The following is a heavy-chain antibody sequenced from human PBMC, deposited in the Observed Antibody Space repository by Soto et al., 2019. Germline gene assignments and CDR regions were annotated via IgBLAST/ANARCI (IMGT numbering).Heavy chain of an antibody. D-gene: IGHD1-26*01. CDR2: IYSGGST. Sequence: PGGSLRLSCAASGFTVSSNYMSWVRQAPGTGLEWVSVIYSGGSTYYADSVKGRFTISRDNSKNTLYLQMNSLRAEDTAVYYCARDRYSGSYYSGFDYWSQGT. CDR1: GFTVSSNY. CDR3: ARDRYSGSYYSGFDY. V-gene: IGHV3-53*01. J-gene: IGHJ4*02.